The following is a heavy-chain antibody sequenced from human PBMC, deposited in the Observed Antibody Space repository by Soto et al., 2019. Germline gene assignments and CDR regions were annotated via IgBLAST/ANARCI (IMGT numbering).Heavy chain of an antibody. J-gene: IGHJ5*02. CDR1: GYSISSGYY. V-gene: IGHV4-38-2*01. CDR3: ARMATFGSLNWFDP. CDR2: IYHSGST. Sequence: SETLSLTCAVSGYSISSGYYWGWIRQPPGKGLEWIGSIYHSGSTYYNPSLKSRVTISVDTSKNQFSLKLSSVTAADTAIYYCARMATFGSLNWFDPWGQGTLVTVSS. D-gene: IGHD3-16*01.